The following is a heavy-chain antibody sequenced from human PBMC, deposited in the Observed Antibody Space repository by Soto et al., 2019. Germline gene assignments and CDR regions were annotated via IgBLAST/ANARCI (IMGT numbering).Heavy chain of an antibody. CDR1: EAPSAAML. J-gene: IGHJ5*02. D-gene: IGHD3-22*01. CDR2: IYPGDSDT. V-gene: IGHV5-51*01. Sequence: KVSARLLEAPSAAMLSAGCDRPLDKGLEWMGIIYPGDSDTRYSPSFQGQVTISADKSISTAYLQWSSLKASDTAMYYCARSDDDSSGYYLPWFDPWGQGTLVTVSS. CDR3: ARSDDDSSGYYLPWFDP.